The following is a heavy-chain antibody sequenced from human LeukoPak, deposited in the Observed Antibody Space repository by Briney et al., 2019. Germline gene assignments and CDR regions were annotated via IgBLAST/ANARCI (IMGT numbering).Heavy chain of an antibody. V-gene: IGHV1-46*01. CDR2: INPSGGST. D-gene: IGHD3-10*01. Sequence: ASVKVSCKASGYTFTSYYMHWVRQAPGQGLEWMGIINPSGGSTSYAQKFQGRVTMTRDTSTSTVYMELSSLRSEDTAVYYCARDDIYIGITTVRGAPRHWGQGTLVTVSS. CDR1: GYTFTSYY. CDR3: ARDDIYIGITTVRGAPRH. J-gene: IGHJ4*02.